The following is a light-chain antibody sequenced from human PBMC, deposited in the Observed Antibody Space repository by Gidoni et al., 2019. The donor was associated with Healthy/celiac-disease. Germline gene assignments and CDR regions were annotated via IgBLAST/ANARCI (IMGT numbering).Light chain of an antibody. Sequence: EIVLTQSPATLSLSPGERATLSCRASQSVSSYLAWYQTKPGQAPRLLIYDASNRATGIPARFSGSGSGTDFTLTISSLEPEDFAFYYCQQRSNWPLTFGGGTKVESK. V-gene: IGKV3-11*01. CDR3: QQRSNWPLT. CDR2: DAS. CDR1: QSVSSY. J-gene: IGKJ4*01.